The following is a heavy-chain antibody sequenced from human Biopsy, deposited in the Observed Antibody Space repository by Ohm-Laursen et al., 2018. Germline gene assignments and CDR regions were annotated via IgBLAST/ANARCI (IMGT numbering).Heavy chain of an antibody. Sequence: SLRLSCAASGFTFDDYAMHWVRQAPGKGLEWVSGISWNSGSIGYADSVKGRFTISRDNAKNSLYLQMNSLRAEDTALYYCAKDRRAVAGYDAFDIWGQGTMVTVSS. CDR3: AKDRRAVAGYDAFDI. CDR2: ISWNSGSI. CDR1: GFTFDDYA. J-gene: IGHJ3*02. V-gene: IGHV3-9*01. D-gene: IGHD6-19*01.